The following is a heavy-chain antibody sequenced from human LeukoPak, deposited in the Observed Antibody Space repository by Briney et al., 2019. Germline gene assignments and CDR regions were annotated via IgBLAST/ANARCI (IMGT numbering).Heavy chain of an antibody. CDR3: ARLCGGSCFTHDAFDI. D-gene: IGHD2-15*01. Sequence: SETLSLTCTVSGGSISSYYWSWIRQPPGKGLEWIGYIYYSGSTNYNPSLKSRVTISVDTSKNNFSLKLSSVTAADTAVYYCARLCGGSCFTHDAFDIWGQGTMVTVSS. CDR2: IYYSGST. CDR1: GGSISSYY. J-gene: IGHJ3*02. V-gene: IGHV4-59*08.